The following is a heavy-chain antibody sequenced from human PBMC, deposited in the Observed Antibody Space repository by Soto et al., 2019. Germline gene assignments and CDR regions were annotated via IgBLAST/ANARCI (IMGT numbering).Heavy chain of an antibody. Sequence: SVKVSCKASGYSFSSHAITWVRQAPAQGLEWMGGIIPVFGTPSYAQKFQGRGTISADKSTNTSYLGLRSLRSEDTAVYYCARGGALSTSWYWGDGLDSWGQGTQVTVSS. D-gene: IGHD6-13*01. V-gene: IGHV1-69*06. CDR3: ARGGALSTSWYWGDGLDS. CDR1: GYSFSSHA. J-gene: IGHJ4*02. CDR2: IIPVFGTP.